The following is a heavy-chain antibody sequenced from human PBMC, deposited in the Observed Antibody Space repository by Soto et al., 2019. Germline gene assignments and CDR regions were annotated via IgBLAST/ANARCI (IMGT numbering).Heavy chain of an antibody. CDR3: ARDGPPRGWSYLDL. V-gene: IGHV1-69*01. CDR2: IIPIFGTP. CDR1: GGSFSDYA. J-gene: IGHJ4*02. D-gene: IGHD2-15*01. Sequence: QVQLVQSGAEVKKPGSSVKISCKAFGGSFSDYAISWVRQAPGQGLEWMGGIIPIFGTPNYAQKFQDRVTLPAHETTNTAYMELSRLTYEATAYYYCARDGPPRGWSYLDLWGQGTQVTVSS.